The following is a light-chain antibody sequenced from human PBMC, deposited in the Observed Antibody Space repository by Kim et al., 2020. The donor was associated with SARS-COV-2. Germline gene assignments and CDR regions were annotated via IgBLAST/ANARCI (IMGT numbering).Light chain of an antibody. V-gene: IGLV6-57*03. CDR1: SGNIADNY. Sequence: GNTITISCTRTSGNIADNYVQWYQQRPGSAPTIVIYEDSARPSGVPNRFSGSIDTSSSSASLTNSGLKTEDEADYYCQSYDISNVIFGGGTQLTVL. CDR2: EDS. J-gene: IGLJ2*01. CDR3: QSYDISNVI.